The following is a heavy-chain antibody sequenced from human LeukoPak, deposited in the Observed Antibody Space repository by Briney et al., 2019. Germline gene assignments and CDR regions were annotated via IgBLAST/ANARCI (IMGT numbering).Heavy chain of an antibody. J-gene: IGHJ6*02. D-gene: IGHD3-10*01. V-gene: IGHV1-46*01. CDR2: INPNGDRT. CDR3: AREPGSGSYYIDYYYYGMDV. Sequence: SVKVSCQSSGYTFTSYYIHWVRPPPAQGLEWMGIINPNGDRTRYAQKFEGRVTMTRDTSTSTVYMELSSLRSEDTAVYYCAREPGSGSYYIDYYYYGMDVWGQGTTVTVSS. CDR1: GYTFTSYY.